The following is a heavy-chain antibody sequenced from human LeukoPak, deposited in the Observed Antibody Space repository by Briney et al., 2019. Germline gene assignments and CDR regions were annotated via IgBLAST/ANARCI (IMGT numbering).Heavy chain of an antibody. V-gene: IGHV3-53*01. Sequence: GGSLRLSCAASGFTVSSNYMSWVRQAPGKGLEWVSVIYSGGSTYYADSVKGRFTISRDNSKNTLYLQMNSLRAEDTAVYYCARVRRDDYIQGFDYWGQGTLVTVSS. CDR2: IYSGGST. J-gene: IGHJ4*02. CDR1: GFTVSSNY. CDR3: ARVRRDDYIQGFDY. D-gene: IGHD5-24*01.